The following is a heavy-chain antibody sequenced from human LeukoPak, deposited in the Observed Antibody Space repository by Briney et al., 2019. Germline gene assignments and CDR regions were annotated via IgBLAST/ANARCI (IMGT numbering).Heavy chain of an antibody. V-gene: IGHV3-30*02. CDR1: GFTFSSYG. Sequence: GGSLRLSCAASGFTFSSYGMNWVRRAPDKGLEWVAFIRHDGSKTYYADSVKGRLTISRDNSKNALYLQMDSLKPEDTAVYYCAKPEGVYDFWTGYYTGPCDYWGQGTLVTVSS. CDR2: IRHDGSKT. J-gene: IGHJ4*02. CDR3: AKPEGVYDFWTGYYTGPCDY. D-gene: IGHD3-3*01.